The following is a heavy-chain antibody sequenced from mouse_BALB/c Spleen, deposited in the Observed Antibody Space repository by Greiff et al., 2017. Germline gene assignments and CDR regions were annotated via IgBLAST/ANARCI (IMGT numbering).Heavy chain of an antibody. CDR3: ARRDGYYVFAY. V-gene: IGHV1-9*01. J-gene: IGHJ3*01. D-gene: IGHD2-3*01. Sequence: QVQLQQSGAELMKPGASVKISCTASGYTFSSYWIEWVKQRPGQGLEWIGAILPGSGSTNYTEKFKGKTTFTADTSSNTAYMQLSSLTSEDSAVYDCARRDGYYVFAYWGQGTLVTVSA. CDR2: ILPGSGST. CDR1: GYTFSSYW.